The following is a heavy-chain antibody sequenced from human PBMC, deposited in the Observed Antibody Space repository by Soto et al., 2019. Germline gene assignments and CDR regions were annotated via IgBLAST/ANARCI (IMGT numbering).Heavy chain of an antibody. Sequence: PGGFLRLSCAASGWIFSNYNMVWVRQAPGKGLECISYISTSSTRILYADSVRGRFTVSRDNAEYLLYLQMNSLINEDMAVYYSCRAKSGVSRVDYCGQGSMVTASS. J-gene: IGHJ4*02. D-gene: IGHD2-8*01. CDR1: GWIFSNYN. CDR2: ISTSSTRI. V-gene: IGHV3-48*02. CDR3: CRAKSGVSRVDY.